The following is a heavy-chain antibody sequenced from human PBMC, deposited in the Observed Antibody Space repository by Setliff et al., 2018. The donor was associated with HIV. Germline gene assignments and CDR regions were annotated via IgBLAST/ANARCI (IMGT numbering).Heavy chain of an antibody. D-gene: IGHD4-4*01. V-gene: IGHV4-59*11. CDR3: ARLDSNRSFDY. Sequence: SETLSLTCTVSGVSISSHYWSWIRQPPGKGLEWIGYIYFSGSANHNPSLESRATISLDTSKNQFSLELSSATAADTAVYYCARLDSNRSFDYWGQGTLVTVSS. J-gene: IGHJ4*02. CDR2: IYFSGSA. CDR1: GVSISSHY.